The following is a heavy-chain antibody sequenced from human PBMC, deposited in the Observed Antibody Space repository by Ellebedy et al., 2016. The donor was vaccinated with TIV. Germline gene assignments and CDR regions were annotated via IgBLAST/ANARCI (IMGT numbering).Heavy chain of an antibody. CDR1: GFTFNDYA. V-gene: IGHV3-23*01. Sequence: ESLKISCAASGFTFNDYAMSWVRQAPGKGLEWVSAISGGYGDTYYADSVKGRFTISRDISKNTLYLQMHSPRAEDTAVYYCARCRGSGWYGDQWGQGTLVTVSS. J-gene: IGHJ4*02. D-gene: IGHD6-19*01. CDR3: ARCRGSGWYGDQ. CDR2: ISGGYGDT.